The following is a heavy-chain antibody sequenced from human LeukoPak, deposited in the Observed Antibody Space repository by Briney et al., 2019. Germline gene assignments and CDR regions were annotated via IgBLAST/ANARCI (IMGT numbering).Heavy chain of an antibody. Sequence: SETLSLTCSVSGGSVSSYYWSWIRQPPGKGLEWIGYISYTVTSNYNPSLKSRVTISVDTSKNQFSLKLSSVTAADTAVYYCARVGDWNDLVYWGQGTLVTVSS. CDR3: ARVGDWNDLVY. J-gene: IGHJ4*02. CDR1: GGSVSSYY. V-gene: IGHV4-59*02. CDR2: ISYTVTS. D-gene: IGHD1-1*01.